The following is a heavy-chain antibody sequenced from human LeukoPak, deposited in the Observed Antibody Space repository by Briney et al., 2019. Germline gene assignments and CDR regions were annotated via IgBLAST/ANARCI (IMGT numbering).Heavy chain of an antibody. Sequence: SVKVSCKVSGTTFGLSAISWVRQAPGQGLQWMGGSTPIFSRADYVQRFHDRITISWDASTGTDYMELRSLTFDDTAVYYCARVGPPRRDHYYPSSGDYLPVFEIWGHGTMVTVSS. CDR1: GTTFGLSA. V-gene: IGHV1-69*01. D-gene: IGHD3-22*01. CDR3: ARVGPPRRDHYYPSSGDYLPVFEI. J-gene: IGHJ3*02. CDR2: STPIFSRA.